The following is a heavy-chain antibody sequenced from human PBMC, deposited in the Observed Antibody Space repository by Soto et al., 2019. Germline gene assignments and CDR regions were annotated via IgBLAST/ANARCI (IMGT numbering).Heavy chain of an antibody. J-gene: IGHJ4*02. V-gene: IGHV2-5*01. Sequence: SGPTLVRRTQPLTLTCDFSDFSLTTRGVGVGWIRQSPGKALEWVALIYWNDDQRYNPSLKSRLTVTKDTSKNHVVLTMTNVDPLDTATYYCTHRSPAYGHDFWGPGTLVTVSS. CDR3: THRSPAYGHDF. CDR1: DFSLTTRGVG. D-gene: IGHD3-10*01. CDR2: IYWNDDQ.